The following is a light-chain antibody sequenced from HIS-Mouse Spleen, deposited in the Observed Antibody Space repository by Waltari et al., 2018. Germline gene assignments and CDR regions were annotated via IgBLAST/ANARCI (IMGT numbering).Light chain of an antibody. J-gene: IGLJ2*01. CDR2: SNN. V-gene: IGLV1-44*01. CDR1: SSNIGSNT. Sequence: QSVLTQPPSASGTPGQRVTISCSGSSSNIGSNTVHWYQQLPGTAPKLPIYSNNQRPSGVPDRFSGSKSGTSASLAISGLQSEDEADYYCAAWDDSLNGLVFGGGTKLTVL. CDR3: AAWDDSLNGLV.